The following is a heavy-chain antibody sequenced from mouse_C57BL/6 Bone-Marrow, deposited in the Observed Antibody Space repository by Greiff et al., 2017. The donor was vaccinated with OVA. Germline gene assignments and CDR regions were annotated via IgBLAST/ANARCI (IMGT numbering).Heavy chain of an antibody. J-gene: IGHJ2*01. V-gene: IGHV1-69*01. CDR3: ARERGAAQALYHFDY. CDR2: IDPSDSYT. Sequence: QVQLQQPGAELVMPGASVKLSCKASGYTFTSYWMHWVKQRPGQGLEWIGEIDPSDSYTNYNQKFKGKSTLTVDKSSSTAYMQLSSLTSEDSAVYYCARERGAAQALYHFDYWGQGTTLTVSS. D-gene: IGHD3-2*02. CDR1: GYTFTSYW.